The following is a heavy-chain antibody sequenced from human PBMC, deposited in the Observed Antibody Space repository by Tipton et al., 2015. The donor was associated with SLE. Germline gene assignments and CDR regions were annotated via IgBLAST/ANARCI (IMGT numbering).Heavy chain of an antibody. D-gene: IGHD2-2*01. CDR1: GGSISSYY. Sequence: TLSLTCTVSGGSISSYYWSWIRQPPGKGLEWIGYIYYSGSTNYNPSLKSRVTISVDTSKNQFSLKLSSVTAADTAVHYCARGYQLPLGPYYYYYMDVWGKGTTVTVSS. J-gene: IGHJ6*03. V-gene: IGHV4-59*01. CDR3: ARGYQLPLGPYYYYYMDV. CDR2: IYYSGST.